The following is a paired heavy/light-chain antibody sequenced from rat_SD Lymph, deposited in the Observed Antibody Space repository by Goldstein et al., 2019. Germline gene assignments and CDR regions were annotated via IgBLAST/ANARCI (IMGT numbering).Light chain of an antibody. J-gene: IGKJ2-3*01. V-gene: IGKV8S4*01. CDR1: QSLLYSENKKNY. CDR3: EQYYDTPYT. CDR2: WAS. Sequence: DIVMTQTPSSQAVSAGEKVTMSCKSSQSLLYSENKKNYLAWYQQKPGQSPKLLISWASTRESGVPDRFIGSGSGTDFTLTISSVQAEDLAVYYCEQYYDTPYTFGAGTKLELK.
Heavy chain of an antibody. Sequence: QVSLKESGPGILQPFQTLSLTCSFSGFSLGTSNMGVGWIRQTSGKGLEYLATIWWDDDKYFNPSLNSRLTVSKDTSNNQAFLKITSVDTADTGTYYCTLTTEVLFDYWGQGVMVTVSS. CDR3: TLTTEVLFDY. V-gene: IGHV8-16*01. CDR2: IWWDDDK. CDR1: GFSLGTSNMG. D-gene: IGHD1-11*01. J-gene: IGHJ2*01.